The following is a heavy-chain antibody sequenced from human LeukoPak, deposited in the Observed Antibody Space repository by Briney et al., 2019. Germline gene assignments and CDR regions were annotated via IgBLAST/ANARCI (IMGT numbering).Heavy chain of an antibody. CDR3: EMIRKAGYSYGSYYYYGMDV. V-gene: IGHV3-7*02. CDR2: IKQDGSEK. D-gene: IGHD5-18*01. CDR1: GFTFSSYW. Sequence: GGSLRLSCAASGFTFSSYWMSWVRQAPGRGLEWVANIKQDGSEKYYVDSVKGRFTISRDNAKNSLYLQMNSLRAEDTAVYYCEMIRKAGYSYGSYYYYGMDVWGQGTTVTVSS. J-gene: IGHJ6*02.